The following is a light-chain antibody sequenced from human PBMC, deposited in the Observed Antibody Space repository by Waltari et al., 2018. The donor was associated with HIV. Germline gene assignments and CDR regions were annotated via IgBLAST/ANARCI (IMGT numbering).Light chain of an antibody. CDR3: NSRDSSGDVV. CDR1: RHRSRY. J-gene: IGLJ2*01. CDR2: GKN. Sequence: SSELTQDPAVSVDLGQTVRITCQGDRHRSRYANWYQQKPGQAPVLVIYGKNNRPSGIPDRFSGSSSGNTASLTITGAQAEDEADYYCNSRDSSGDVVFGGGTKLTVL. V-gene: IGLV3-19*01.